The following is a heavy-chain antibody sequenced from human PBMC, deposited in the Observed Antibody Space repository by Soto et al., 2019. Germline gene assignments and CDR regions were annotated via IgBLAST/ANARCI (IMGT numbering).Heavy chain of an antibody. CDR2: IYYMGRT. Sequence: SETLSLTCTVSGDSIGSYYWTWIRQPPGKGLEWIGYIYYMGRTNYNPSLKSRVTMSIDTSKNQFSLKLSSVTAAETAVYYCARQSSGWYNWFDPWGQGTLVTVSS. V-gene: IGHV4-59*08. D-gene: IGHD6-19*01. CDR3: ARQSSGWYNWFDP. J-gene: IGHJ5*02. CDR1: GDSIGSYY.